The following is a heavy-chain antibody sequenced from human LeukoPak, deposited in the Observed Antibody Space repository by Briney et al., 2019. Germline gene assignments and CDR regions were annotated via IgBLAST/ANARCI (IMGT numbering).Heavy chain of an antibody. D-gene: IGHD1-26*01. CDR1: GGSISNYY. Sequence: PSETLSLTCTVSGGSISNYYWSWIRQPPGEGPEWIGYIYFSGTTKYNPSLKSRVTISVDTSKNQFSLKLSSVTAADTAVYYCARGRWELPYWGQGTLVTVSS. CDR2: IYFSGTT. J-gene: IGHJ4*02. V-gene: IGHV4-59*12. CDR3: ARGRWELPY.